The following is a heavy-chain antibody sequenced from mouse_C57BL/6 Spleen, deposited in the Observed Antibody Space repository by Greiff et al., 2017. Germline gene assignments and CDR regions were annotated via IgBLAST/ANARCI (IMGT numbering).Heavy chain of an antibody. CDR3: ARPYYYGSSYGYFDV. Sequence: VQLKESGGGLVQPGESLKLSCESNEYEFPSHDMSWVRKTPEKRLELVAAINSDGGSTYYPDTMERRFIISRDNTKKTLYLQMSSLRSEDTALYYCARPYYYGSSYGYFDVWGTGTTVTVSS. V-gene: IGHV5-2*01. J-gene: IGHJ1*03. CDR2: INSDGGST. D-gene: IGHD1-1*01. CDR1: EYEFPSHD.